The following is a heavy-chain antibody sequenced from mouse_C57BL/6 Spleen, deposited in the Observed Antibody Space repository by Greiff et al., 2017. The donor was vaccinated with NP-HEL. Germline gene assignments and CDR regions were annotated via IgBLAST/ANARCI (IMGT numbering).Heavy chain of an antibody. D-gene: IGHD2-1*01. V-gene: IGHV1-72*01. CDR1: GYTFTSYW. J-gene: IGHJ1*03. CDR3: AREGRDGNWYVDV. CDR2: IDPNSGGT. Sequence: VQLQQSGAELVKPGASVKLSCKASGYTFTSYWMHWVKQRPGRGLEWIGRIDPNSGGTKYNEKFKSKATLTVDKPSSTAYMQLSSLRSEDSAVYYCAREGRDGNWYVDVWGTGTTVTVSS.